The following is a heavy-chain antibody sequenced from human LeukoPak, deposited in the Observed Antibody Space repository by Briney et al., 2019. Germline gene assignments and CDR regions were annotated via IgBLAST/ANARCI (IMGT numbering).Heavy chain of an antibody. CDR1: GYTFTDYY. CDR3: ARESFGAYCGGDCYTLGWFDP. CDR2: INPNSGGT. J-gene: IGHJ5*02. D-gene: IGHD2-21*02. V-gene: IGHV1-2*02. Sequence: GASVKVSCKASGYTFTDYYMHWVRQAPGQGLEWMGWINPNSGGTNYAQKFQGRVTMTRDTSISTAYMELSRLRSDDTAVYYCARESFGAYCGGDCYTLGWFDPWGQGTLVTVSS.